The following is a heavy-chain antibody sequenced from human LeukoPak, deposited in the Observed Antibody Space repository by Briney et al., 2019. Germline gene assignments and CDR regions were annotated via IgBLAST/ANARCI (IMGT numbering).Heavy chain of an antibody. Sequence: QTGGSLTLSCAASGFSFSNYWIVWVRQAPGKGLVWVSNLNSDGSITNYADSVKGRSTISRDNAKNTLYLQMNSLRAEDTAVYYCGRDNNYKVDVWGKGTTVTVSS. V-gene: IGHV3-74*01. D-gene: IGHD4-11*01. J-gene: IGHJ6*04. CDR1: GFSFSNYW. CDR3: GRDNNYKVDV. CDR2: LNSDGSIT.